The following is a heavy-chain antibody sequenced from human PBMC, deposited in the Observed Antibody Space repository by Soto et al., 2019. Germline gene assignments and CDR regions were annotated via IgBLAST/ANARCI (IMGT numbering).Heavy chain of an antibody. CDR1: VFSFSSYS. D-gene: IGHD3-16*02. V-gene: IGHV3-64D*06. Sequence: PGGSXRLSCSPSVFSFSSYSMRWVRQAPGKGLEYVSAISSNGGSTYYADSVKGRFTISRDNSKNTLYLQMSSLRDEDTAVYYCVKRYRRRHRANFASWGQGTLATSPQ. CDR3: VKRYRRRHRANFAS. J-gene: IGHJ4*02. CDR2: ISSNGGST.